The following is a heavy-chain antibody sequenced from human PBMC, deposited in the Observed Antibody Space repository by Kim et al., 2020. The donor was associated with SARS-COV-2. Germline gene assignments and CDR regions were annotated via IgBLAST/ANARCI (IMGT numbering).Heavy chain of an antibody. CDR2: IYSGGST. J-gene: IGHJ4*02. CDR1: GFTVSSNY. D-gene: IGHD3-10*01. V-gene: IGHV3-66*02. Sequence: GGSLRLSCAASGFTVSSNYMSWVRQAPGKGLEWVSVIYSGGSTYYAHSVKGRFTISRDNSKNTLYLQMNSLRAEDTAVYYCARERDGSGSYGFDYWGQGNLVTVAT. CDR3: ARERDGSGSYGFDY.